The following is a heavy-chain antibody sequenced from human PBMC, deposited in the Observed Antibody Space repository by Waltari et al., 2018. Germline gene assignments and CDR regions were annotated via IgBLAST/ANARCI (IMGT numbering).Heavy chain of an antibody. CDR1: GGSISSSNW. CDR2: IYHSGSN. J-gene: IGHJ4*02. D-gene: IGHD2-2*01. CDR3: ARDSIPLNYFDY. Sequence: QVQLQESGPGLVKPSGTLSLTCAVSGGSISSSNWWSWVRQPPGKGLEWIGEIYHSGSNNYNPFLKSRVTISVDKCKNQLSRKLSSVTAADTAVYYWARDSIPLNYFDYWGQGTLVTVSS. V-gene: IGHV4-4*02.